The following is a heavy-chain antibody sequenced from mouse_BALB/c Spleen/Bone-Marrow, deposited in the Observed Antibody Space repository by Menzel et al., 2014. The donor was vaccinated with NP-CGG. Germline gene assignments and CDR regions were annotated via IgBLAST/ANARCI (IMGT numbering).Heavy chain of an antibody. CDR1: GFSLTSYD. CDR2: IWTGGGT. J-gene: IGHJ4*01. D-gene: IGHD1-1*01. V-gene: IGHV2-9-2*01. CDR3: VRDHPHYYGSSPYAMDY. Sequence: VKVVESGPGLVAPSQRLSIPCTVSGFSLTSYDISWIRQPPGKGLEWLGVIWTGGGTNYNSAFMSRLSISKDNSKSQVFLKMNSLQTDDTAIYYCVRDHPHYYGSSPYAMDYWGQGTSVTVSS.